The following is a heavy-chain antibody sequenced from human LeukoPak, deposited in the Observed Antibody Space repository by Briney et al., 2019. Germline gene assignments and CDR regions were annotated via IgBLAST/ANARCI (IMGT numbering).Heavy chain of an antibody. Sequence: GGSLRLSCAASGFTFSSYGMHWVRQAPGKGLEWVAFIRYDGSNKYYADSVKGRFTISRGNSKNTLYLQMNSLRAEDTAVYYCAKDLTYYYDSSGYLFDYWGQGTLVTVSS. CDR1: GFTFSSYG. J-gene: IGHJ4*02. D-gene: IGHD3-22*01. CDR3: AKDLTYYYDSSGYLFDY. CDR2: IRYDGSNK. V-gene: IGHV3-30*02.